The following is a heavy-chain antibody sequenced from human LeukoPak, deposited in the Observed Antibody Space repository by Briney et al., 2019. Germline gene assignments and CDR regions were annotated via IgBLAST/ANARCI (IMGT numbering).Heavy chain of an antibody. D-gene: IGHD2-21*01. CDR1: GGSISSYY. CDR3: ARRDYFDY. CDR2: IYYTGST. V-gene: IGHV4-59*08. Sequence: SETLSLTCTVSGGSISSYYWSWIRQPPGKGLEWIGYIYYTGSTNYNPSLKSRVTISVDTSENQFFLNLSSVTAADTAVYYCARRDYFDYWGQGTLVPVSS. J-gene: IGHJ4*02.